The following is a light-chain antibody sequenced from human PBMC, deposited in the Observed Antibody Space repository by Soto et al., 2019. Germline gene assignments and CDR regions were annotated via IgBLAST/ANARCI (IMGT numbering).Light chain of an antibody. J-gene: IGLJ3*02. V-gene: IGLV2-8*01. CDR1: SSDVGAHNY. CDR2: DVN. Sequence: QSVLTQPPSASGSPGQSLTISCTGTSSDVGAHNYVSWYQQNPGKAPKLMLYDVNKRPSGVPDRFSGSKSGNTASLTVSGLQAEDEADYYCSSYAGGNNLVFGGGTKVTVL. CDR3: SSYAGGNNLV.